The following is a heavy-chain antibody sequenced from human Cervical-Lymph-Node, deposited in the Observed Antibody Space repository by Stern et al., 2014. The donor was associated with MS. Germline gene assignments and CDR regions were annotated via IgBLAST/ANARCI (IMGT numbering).Heavy chain of an antibody. D-gene: IGHD1-26*01. CDR1: GFSLSNARMG. CDR3: ARIHSGSYYYFDY. Sequence: QVTLRESGPVLVKPTETLTLTCTVSGFSLSNARMGVSWIRQPPGQALEWLAHIFSNDEKSYSTTLKSRLTISKDTSKSQVVLTMTNMDPVDTATYYCARIHSGSYYYFDYWGQGTLVTVSS. CDR2: IFSNDEK. V-gene: IGHV2-26*01. J-gene: IGHJ4*02.